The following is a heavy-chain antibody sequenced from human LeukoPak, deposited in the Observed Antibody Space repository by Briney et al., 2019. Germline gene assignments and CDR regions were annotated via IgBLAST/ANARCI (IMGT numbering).Heavy chain of an antibody. J-gene: IGHJ4*02. Sequence: PSQTLSLSCAISGVSFSSNSAAWNWIRQSPSRGLEWLGRTYYRSKWYNDYAVSVKTRISINPDTSKNQFSLQLNSVTPEDTAVYDFARDSVWGSYRLFDYWGQGTLVTVFS. CDR1: GVSFSSNSAA. D-gene: IGHD3-16*02. CDR2: TYYRSKWYN. CDR3: ARDSVWGSYRLFDY. V-gene: IGHV6-1*01.